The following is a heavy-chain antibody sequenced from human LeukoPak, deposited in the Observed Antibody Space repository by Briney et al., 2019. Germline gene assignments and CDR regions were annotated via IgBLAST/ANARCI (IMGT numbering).Heavy chain of an antibody. CDR3: ARPGQLGSLFYGLDV. CDR2: INHSGST. J-gene: IGHJ6*02. CDR1: GGTFREYY. V-gene: IGHV4-34*01. Sequence: SETLSLTCAVYGGTFREYYWTWIRQSPGKGLEWIGEINHSGSTNYNPSLKSRLTISVDTSKNQFSLKVNSVIAADTAIYYCARPGQLGSLFYGLDVWGQGTTVTVSS. D-gene: IGHD3-10*01.